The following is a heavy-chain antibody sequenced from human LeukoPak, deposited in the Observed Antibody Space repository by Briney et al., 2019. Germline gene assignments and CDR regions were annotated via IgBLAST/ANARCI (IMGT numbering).Heavy chain of an antibody. CDR1: GFTFSSYS. V-gene: IGHV3-21*01. CDR2: ISSSSSYI. CDR3: ASVEIWGAFDI. Sequence: GGSLRLSCAASGFTFSSYSMNWVRQAPGKGLEWVSSISSSSSYIYYADSVKGRFTISRDNAKNSLYLQMNSLRAEDTAVYYYASVEIWGAFDIWGQGTMVTVSS. J-gene: IGHJ3*02. D-gene: IGHD7-27*01.